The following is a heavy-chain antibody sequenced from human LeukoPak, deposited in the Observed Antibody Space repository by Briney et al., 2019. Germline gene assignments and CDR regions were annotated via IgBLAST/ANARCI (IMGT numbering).Heavy chain of an antibody. Sequence: SETLSLTCAVSGYSISSGYYWGWIRQPPGKGLEWIGSIYHSGSTYYNPSLKSRVTISVDTSKNQFSLTLSSVTAADTAVYYCARHARVPAAIVYWYCDLWGRGTLVTVSS. V-gene: IGHV4-38-2*01. CDR2: IYHSGST. D-gene: IGHD2-2*02. CDR1: GYSISSGYY. J-gene: IGHJ2*01. CDR3: ARHARVPAAIVYWYCDL.